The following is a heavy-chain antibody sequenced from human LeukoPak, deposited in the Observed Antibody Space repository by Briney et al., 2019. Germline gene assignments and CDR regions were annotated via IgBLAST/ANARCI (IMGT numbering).Heavy chain of an antibody. Sequence: PSETLSLTCTVSGGSISSGGYYWSWIRQHPGKGLEWIGYIYYSGSTYYNPSLKSRVTISVDTSKNQFSLKLSSATAADTAVYYCARHPQRSLGVTTSGPYYYGMDVWGQGTTVTVSS. CDR2: IYYSGST. V-gene: IGHV4-31*03. CDR3: ARHPQRSLGVTTSGPYYYGMDV. CDR1: GGSISSGGYY. J-gene: IGHJ6*02. D-gene: IGHD2-21*02.